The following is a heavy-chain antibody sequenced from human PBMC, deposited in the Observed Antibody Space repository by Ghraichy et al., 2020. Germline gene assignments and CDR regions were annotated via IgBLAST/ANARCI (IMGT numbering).Heavy chain of an antibody. CDR1: GFTFSTYT. CDR2: ITTTTSYI. V-gene: IGHV3-21*01. Sequence: ETLSLTCAASGFTFSTYTMNWVRQAPGKGLELVSSITTTTSYIYYADSVKGRFTISRDNAKNSLYLQMNSLRAEDTAVYFCARARESDYWGQGTLVAVSS. D-gene: IGHD3-10*01. CDR3: ARARESDY. J-gene: IGHJ4*02.